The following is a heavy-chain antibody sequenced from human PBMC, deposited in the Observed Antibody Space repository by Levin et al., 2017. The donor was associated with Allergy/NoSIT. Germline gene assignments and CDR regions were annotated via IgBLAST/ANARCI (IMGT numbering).Heavy chain of an antibody. Sequence: SQTLSLTCAVSDGSISTSYWSWIRQPPGKGLEWIGYIYHSGSTDYNPSLKSRVSISIDTSKNQFSLKLGSVTAADTAVYYCGRARGSYYNDYWGQGTLVTVSS. D-gene: IGHD1-26*01. CDR1: DGSISTSY. J-gene: IGHJ4*02. CDR3: GRARGSYYNDY. CDR2: IYHSGST. V-gene: IGHV4-59*01.